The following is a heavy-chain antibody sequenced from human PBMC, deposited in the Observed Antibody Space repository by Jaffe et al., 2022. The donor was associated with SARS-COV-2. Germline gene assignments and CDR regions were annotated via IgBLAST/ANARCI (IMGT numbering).Heavy chain of an antibody. CDR2: ISSSSSYI. D-gene: IGHD3-10*01. CDR1: GFTFSSYS. J-gene: IGHJ4*02. V-gene: IGHV3-21*01. Sequence: EVQLVESGGGLVKPGGSLRLSCAASGFTFSSYSMNWVRQAPGKGLEWVSSISSSSSYIYYADSVKGRFTISRDNAKNSLYLQMNSLRAEDTAVYYCARVETYYYAFDYWGQGTLVTVSS. CDR3: ARVETYYYAFDY.